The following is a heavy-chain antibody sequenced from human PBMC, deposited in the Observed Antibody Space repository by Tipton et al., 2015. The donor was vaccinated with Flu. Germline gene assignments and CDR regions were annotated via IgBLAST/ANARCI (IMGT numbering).Heavy chain of an antibody. V-gene: IGHV1-46*02. J-gene: IGHJ4*02. CDR2: FNPSGGST. D-gene: IGHD6-19*01. Sequence: QLVQSGPEVKKPGASVKVSCKASGYTFNIHYIHWLRQAPGQGLEWMGIFNPSGGSTSFAQKFQDRLTLTRDTSTNTVYMDLSGLTSDDTAVYYCATGLSSGWVWGQGTLVTDSS. CDR3: ATGLSSGWV. CDR1: GYTFNIHY.